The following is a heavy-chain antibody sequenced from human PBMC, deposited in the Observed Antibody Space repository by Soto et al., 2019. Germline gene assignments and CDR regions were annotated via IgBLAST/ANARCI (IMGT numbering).Heavy chain of an antibody. J-gene: IGHJ4*02. V-gene: IGHV3-23*01. CDR3: AKDRGKQLVTYLDY. D-gene: IGHD6-13*01. CDR1: GFTFSSYA. Sequence: GGSLRLSCAASGFTFSSYAMSWVRQAPGKGLEWVSAISGSGGSTYYADSVKGRFTISRDNSKNTLYLQMNSLRVEDTAVYYCAKDRGKQLVTYLDYWGQGTLVTVSS. CDR2: ISGSGGST.